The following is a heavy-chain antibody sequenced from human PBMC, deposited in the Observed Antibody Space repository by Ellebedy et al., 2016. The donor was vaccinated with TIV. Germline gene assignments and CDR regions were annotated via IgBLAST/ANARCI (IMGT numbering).Heavy chain of an antibody. CDR3: ARDMAWGNERVNDAFDI. CDR1: GFTFTPYA. Sequence: GESLKISCTASGFTFTPYAMNWVRQAPGKGLEWISYISGSSITLYYSDSVKGRFTISRDNAQNSLYLQLNGLRADDTAVYFCARDMAWGNERVNDAFDIWGHGTLVVVSS. J-gene: IGHJ3*02. CDR2: ISGSSITL. D-gene: IGHD7-27*01. V-gene: IGHV3-48*04.